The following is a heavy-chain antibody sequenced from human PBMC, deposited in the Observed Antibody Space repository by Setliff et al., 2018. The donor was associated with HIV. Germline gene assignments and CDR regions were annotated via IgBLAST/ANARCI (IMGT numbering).Heavy chain of an antibody. CDR1: GYTFTAYY. CDR2: INPNSGGT. D-gene: IGHD3-10*01. Sequence: ASVKVSCKASGYTFTAYYIHWVRQAPGQGLEWMGRINPNSGGTHYAHKFQGRVTMTRDTSTSTVYMELSSLRSEDTAVYYCARGGYHGFGSYGDYWGQGTLVTVSS. CDR3: ARGGYHGFGSYGDY. V-gene: IGHV1-2*06. J-gene: IGHJ4*02.